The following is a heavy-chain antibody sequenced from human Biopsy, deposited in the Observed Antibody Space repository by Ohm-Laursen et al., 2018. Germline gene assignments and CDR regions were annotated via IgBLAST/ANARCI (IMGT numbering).Heavy chain of an antibody. CDR1: GDSISSYY. V-gene: IGHV4-59*01. J-gene: IGHJ2*01. D-gene: IGHD3-22*01. Sequence: GTLSLTCTVSGDSISSYYWSWIRQPPGKGLQWIGYVYYTGSTDYNPSLQSRVTISVDTSKNHSSLRLRSVTPAGTAIYYCARDRGYYSDRTVPGYFDLWGRGTLVTVSS. CDR3: ARDRGYYSDRTVPGYFDL. CDR2: VYYTGST.